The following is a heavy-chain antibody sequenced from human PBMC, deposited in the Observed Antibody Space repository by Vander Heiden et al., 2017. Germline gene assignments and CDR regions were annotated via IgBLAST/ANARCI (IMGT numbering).Heavy chain of an antibody. CDR3: AKGFCGGDSPCGMDV. V-gene: IGHV3-9*01. J-gene: IGHJ6*02. Sequence: GRREEPGGCLNLTRSTLGFNLDDYAMHWVRQAPGKGLEWVSGINWNSGNIDYAASVKGLFTISRDNAKNSLFLQMNSLRAEDTAVYYCAKGFCGGDSPCGMDVWGQETTVTVSS. CDR2: INWNSGNI. D-gene: IGHD2-21*02. CDR1: GFNLDDYA.